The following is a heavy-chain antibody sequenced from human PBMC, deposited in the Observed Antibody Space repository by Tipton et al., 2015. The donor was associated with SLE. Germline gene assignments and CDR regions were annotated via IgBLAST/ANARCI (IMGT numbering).Heavy chain of an antibody. D-gene: IGHD2-2*01. CDR3: ARPTYCSSTTCSGPFDI. Sequence: TLSLTCTVSGYSISSGYYWGWLRQPPGKVLEWIGSIYYSGSTYYNPSLKSRVTISKDTSKNQFSLKLSSVTAADTAVYYCARPTYCSSTTCSGPFDIWGQGTLVTASS. V-gene: IGHV4-38-2*02. CDR2: IYYSGST. J-gene: IGHJ3*02. CDR1: GYSISSGYY.